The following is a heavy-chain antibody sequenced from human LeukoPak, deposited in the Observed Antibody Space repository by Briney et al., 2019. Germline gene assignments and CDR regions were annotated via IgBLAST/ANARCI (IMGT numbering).Heavy chain of an antibody. J-gene: IGHJ4*02. Sequence: PSETLSLTCAVFGGSFSGYYWSWIRQPPGKGLEWIGEINHSGSTNYNPSLKSRVTISVDTSKNQFSLKLSSVTAADTAVYYCARRGALFFHRWGQGTLVTVSP. CDR3: ARRGALFFHR. CDR2: INHSGST. CDR1: GGSFSGYY. V-gene: IGHV4-34*01. D-gene: IGHD3-3*01.